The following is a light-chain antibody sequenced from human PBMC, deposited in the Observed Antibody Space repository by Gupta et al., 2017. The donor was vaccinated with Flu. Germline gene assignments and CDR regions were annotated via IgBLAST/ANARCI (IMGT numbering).Light chain of an antibody. CDR3: ALYLSLGTWV. V-gene: IGLV8-61*01. CDR2: DTN. J-gene: IGLJ3*02. Sequence: VTLSCALSSGSIATNYDPSWYQQTPGQAPQTLIYDTNSRSSGVPGRFSGSILGRKAALTITGAQAEDEADYLWALYLSLGTWVFGGGTKLTVL. CDR1: SGSIATNYD.